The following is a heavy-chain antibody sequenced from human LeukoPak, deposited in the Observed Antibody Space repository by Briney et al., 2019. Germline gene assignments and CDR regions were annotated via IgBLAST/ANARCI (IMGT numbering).Heavy chain of an antibody. CDR3: ARDPYCSGGSCYQG. D-gene: IGHD2-15*01. V-gene: IGHV3-48*02. CDR2: IDGDGSSI. Sequence: GGSLRLSCAASGFTFSSYSMNWVRQAPGKGLEWLSYIDGDGSSIYYADSVKGRFTISRDNAKKSLYLQMNNLRDEDTAVYYCARDPYCSGGSCYQGWGQGTLVTVSS. CDR1: GFTFSSYS. J-gene: IGHJ4*02.